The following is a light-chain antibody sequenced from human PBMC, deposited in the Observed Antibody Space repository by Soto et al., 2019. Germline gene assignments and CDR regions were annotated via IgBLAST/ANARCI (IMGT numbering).Light chain of an antibody. CDR2: DAS. Sequence: DIQMTQSPSSLSPSVGDRVTITCQASQDIINYLNWYQQKPGKAPKLLIYDASNLETGVPSRFSGSGSGTDFTFTISSLQPEDIATYYCQQYANLDTFGQGTKLEIK. J-gene: IGKJ2*01. CDR1: QDIINY. CDR3: QQYANLDT. V-gene: IGKV1-33*01.